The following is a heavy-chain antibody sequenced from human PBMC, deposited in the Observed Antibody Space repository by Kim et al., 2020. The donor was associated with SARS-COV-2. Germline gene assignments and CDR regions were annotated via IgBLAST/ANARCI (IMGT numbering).Heavy chain of an antibody. CDR3: ARVGRFGYDDILIKHEGWYFDL. D-gene: IGHD3-9*01. V-gene: IGHV3-53*01. CDR2: IYSGGST. CDR1: GFTVSSNY. J-gene: IGHJ2*01. Sequence: GGSLRLSCAASGFTVSSNYMSWVRQAPGKGLEWVSVIYSGGSTYYADSVKGRFTISRDNSKNTLYLQMNSLRAEDTAVYYCARVGRFGYDDILIKHEGWYFDLWGRGTLVTVSS.